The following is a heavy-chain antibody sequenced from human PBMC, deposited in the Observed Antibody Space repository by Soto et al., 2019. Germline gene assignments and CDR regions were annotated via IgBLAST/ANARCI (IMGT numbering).Heavy chain of an antibody. CDR3: ATNTAMDDYYYGMDV. CDR1: GGTFSSYA. V-gene: IGHV1-69*13. Sequence: VKVSCKASGGTFSSYAISWVRQAPGQGLEWMGGIIPIFGTANYAQKFQGRVTITADESTSTAYMELSSLRSEGTAVYYCATNTAMDDYYYGMDVWGQGTTVTVSS. CDR2: IIPIFGTA. D-gene: IGHD5-18*01. J-gene: IGHJ6*02.